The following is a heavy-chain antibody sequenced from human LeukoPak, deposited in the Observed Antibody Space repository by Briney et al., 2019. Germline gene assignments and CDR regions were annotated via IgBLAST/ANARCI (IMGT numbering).Heavy chain of an antibody. D-gene: IGHD1-26*01. V-gene: IGHV4-30-4*08. CDR2: IYYSGST. Sequence: PSETLSLTCTVSGGSISSGDYYWSWIRQPPGKGLEWIGYIYYSGSTYYNPSLKSRVTISVDTSKNQFSLKLSSVTAADTAVYYCARGVVGALLGHWGQGTLVTVSS. J-gene: IGHJ4*02. CDR3: ARGVVGALLGH. CDR1: GGSISSGDYY.